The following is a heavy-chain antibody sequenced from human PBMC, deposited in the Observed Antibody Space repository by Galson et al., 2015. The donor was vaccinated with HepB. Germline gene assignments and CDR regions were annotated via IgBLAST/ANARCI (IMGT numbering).Heavy chain of an antibody. Sequence: SVKVSCKASGGTLSSHAISWVRQAPGQGLEWMGEIIPVLGTTNYAQKFQGRVTIIADESTSTAYMELSRLRSEDTAVYYCARGGVAARPYYYYGMDVWGQGTTVTVSS. D-gene: IGHD6-6*01. CDR2: IIPVLGTT. V-gene: IGHV1-69*13. CDR3: ARGGVAARPYYYYGMDV. J-gene: IGHJ6*02. CDR1: GGTLSSHA.